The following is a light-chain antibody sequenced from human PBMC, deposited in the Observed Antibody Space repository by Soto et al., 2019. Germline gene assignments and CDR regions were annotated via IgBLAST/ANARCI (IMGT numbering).Light chain of an antibody. CDR2: DVS. CDR1: SSDVGGYKY. Sequence: QCTLTQPASVSESPGQSITISCTGTSSDVGGYKYVSWYQQQPGKAPKLMIYDVSYRPSGVPNRFSGSKSGNTASLTISGLQVEDEADYYCASYTTSNTPWVFGGGTKLTVL. CDR3: ASYTTSNTPWV. V-gene: IGLV2-14*03. J-gene: IGLJ3*02.